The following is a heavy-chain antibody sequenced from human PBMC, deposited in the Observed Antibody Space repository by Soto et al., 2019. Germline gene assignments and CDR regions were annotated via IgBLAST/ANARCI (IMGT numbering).Heavy chain of an antibody. J-gene: IGHJ4*02. CDR1: GFTFSSYG. V-gene: IGHV3-33*01. CDR3: ARPKGPAAANYFDY. Sequence: HPGGSLRLSCAASGFTFSSYGMHWVRQAPGKGLEWVAVIWYDGSNKYYADSVKGRFTISRDNSKNTLYLQMNSLRAEDTAVYYCARPKGPAAANYFDYWGQGTXVTVSS. D-gene: IGHD6-13*01. CDR2: IWYDGSNK.